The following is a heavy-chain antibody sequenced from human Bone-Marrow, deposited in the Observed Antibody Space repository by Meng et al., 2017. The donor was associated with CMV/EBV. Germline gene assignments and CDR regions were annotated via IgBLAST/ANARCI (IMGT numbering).Heavy chain of an antibody. J-gene: IGHJ4*02. CDR2: IRSKAYGGTT. CDR1: GFTFGDYA. Sequence: GESLKISCTASGFTFGDYAMSWVRQAPGKGLEWVGFIRSKAYGGTTEYAASVKGRFTISRDDSKSIAYLQMNSLKTEDTAVYYCTRDQDFWGQGTLVTGSS. V-gene: IGHV3-49*04. CDR3: TRDQDF.